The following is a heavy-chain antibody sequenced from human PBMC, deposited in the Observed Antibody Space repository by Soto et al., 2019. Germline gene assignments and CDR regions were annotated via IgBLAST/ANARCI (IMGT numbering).Heavy chain of an antibody. V-gene: IGHV4-39*01. CDR1: GGSISSSSYY. Sequence: SETLSLTCTVSGGSISSSSYYWGWIRQPPGKGLEWIGSIYYSGSTYYNPSLKSRVTISVYTSKNQFSLQLSSVTAADTAVYYCARGLISGSQYSGCWYYFDAWGQGTQGTVAS. CDR2: IYYSGST. CDR3: ARGLISGSQYSGCWYYFDA. D-gene: IGHD1-26*01. J-gene: IGHJ4*02.